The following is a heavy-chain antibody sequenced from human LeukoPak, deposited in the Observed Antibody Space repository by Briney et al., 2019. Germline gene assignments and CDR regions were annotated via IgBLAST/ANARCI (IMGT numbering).Heavy chain of an antibody. J-gene: IGHJ3*02. CDR1: GFSFSTSW. V-gene: IGHV3-7*04. D-gene: IGHD3-22*01. CDR3: ARGDSSAFDI. Sequence: GGSLRLSCAASGFSFSTSWMSWVRQAPGKGLEWVASIKQGESERYYVDSVNGRFTISRDNAKNSLYLQMNSLRAEDTAVYYCARGDSSAFDIWGQGTMVTVSS. CDR2: IKQGESER.